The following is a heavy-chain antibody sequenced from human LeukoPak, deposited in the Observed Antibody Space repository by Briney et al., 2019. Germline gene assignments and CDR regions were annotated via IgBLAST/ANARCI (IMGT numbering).Heavy chain of an antibody. CDR3: ARKESAYYYYAMDV. CDR2: IKQDGSEK. V-gene: IGHV3-7*01. CDR1: GFTFSSYW. J-gene: IGHJ6*02. D-gene: IGHD5-24*01. Sequence: GGSLRLSCAASGFTFSSYWMSWVHQAPGKGLEWVANIKQDGSEKYHVDSVKGRFTISRDNAKNSLYLQMNSLRAEDTAVYYCARKESAYYYYAMDVWGQGTTVTVSS.